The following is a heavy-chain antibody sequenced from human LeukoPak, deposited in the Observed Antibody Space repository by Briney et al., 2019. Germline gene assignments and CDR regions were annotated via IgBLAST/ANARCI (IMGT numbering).Heavy chain of an antibody. CDR2: IGTAGVT. D-gene: IGHD1-1*01. Sequence: GGSLRLSCAASGFTFSDYDMHWVRQATGKGLGWVSAIGTAGVTYYTGSVKGRFTISRENAKNSLYLQMNSLRAGDTAVYYCARVAKERVGGVYYFDYWGQGTLVTVSS. J-gene: IGHJ4*02. CDR3: ARVAKERVGGVYYFDY. V-gene: IGHV3-13*01. CDR1: GFTFSDYD.